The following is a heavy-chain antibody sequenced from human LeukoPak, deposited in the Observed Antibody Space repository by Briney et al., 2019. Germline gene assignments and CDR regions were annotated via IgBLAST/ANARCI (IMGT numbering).Heavy chain of an antibody. CDR2: IYYSGST. J-gene: IGHJ2*01. D-gene: IGHD2-2*01. CDR3: AREWWHVVVPARPQGEWYFDL. Sequence: SQTLSLTCTVSGGSISSGDYYWSWIRQPPGKGLEWIGYIYYSGSTYYNPSLKSRVTISVDTSKNQFSLKLSSVTAADTAVYYCAREWWHVVVPARPQGEWYFDLWGRGTLVTVSS. CDR1: GGSISSGDYY. V-gene: IGHV4-30-4*08.